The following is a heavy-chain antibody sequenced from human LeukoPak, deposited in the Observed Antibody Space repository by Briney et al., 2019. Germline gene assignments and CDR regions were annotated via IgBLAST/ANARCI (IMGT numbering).Heavy chain of an antibody. CDR1: GYTFTSYY. J-gene: IGHJ3*02. CDR2: INPSGGST. V-gene: IGHV1-46*01. Sequence: ASVKVSCKASGYTFTSYYMHWVRQAPGQGLEWMGIINPSGGSTSYAQKFQGRVTRTRDTSTSTVYMELSSLRSEDTAVYYCARAGDIVVVPAAIEAFDIWGQGTMVTVSS. CDR3: ARAGDIVVVPAAIEAFDI. D-gene: IGHD2-2*01.